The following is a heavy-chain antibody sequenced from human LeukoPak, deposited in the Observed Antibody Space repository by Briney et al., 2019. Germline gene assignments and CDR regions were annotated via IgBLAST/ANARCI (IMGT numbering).Heavy chain of an antibody. D-gene: IGHD3-10*01. CDR2: ISTSSSHI. Sequence: GGALRLSCAAPGFTFSEYSMEWGRQAPGKGLGWGSFISTSSSHIYEGDSVKGRFTISRDNAGNSVSLQMNSLRAEDTAVYYCARQVSGYGSGSFYFDYWGQGMLVTVSS. CDR3: ARQVSGYGSGSFYFDY. V-gene: IGHV3-21*01. J-gene: IGHJ4*02. CDR1: GFTFSEYS.